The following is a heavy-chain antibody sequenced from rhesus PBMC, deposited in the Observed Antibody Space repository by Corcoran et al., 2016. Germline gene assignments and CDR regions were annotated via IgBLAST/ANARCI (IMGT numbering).Heavy chain of an antibody. CDR1: GGSINSNY. J-gene: IGHJ5-1*01. CDR3: ARSQGDSRYKNRFDV. V-gene: IGHV4-173*01. D-gene: IGHD3-40*01. Sequence: QLQLQESGPGLVKPSETLSLTCAVSGGSINSNYWNWLRQAPGKRLEWIGRNSGSTRSTDYSPSLKTRVTISIDTSKIHFSLILSSVTAADTAVYHCARSQGDSRYKNRFDVWGAGVLVTVSS. CDR2: NSGSTRST.